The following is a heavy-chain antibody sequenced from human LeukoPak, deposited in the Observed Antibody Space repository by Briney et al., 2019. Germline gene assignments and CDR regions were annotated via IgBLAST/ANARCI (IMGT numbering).Heavy chain of an antibody. CDR2: INSDGSSI. V-gene: IGHV3-74*01. Sequence: GGSLRLSCAASGFTFSTYWMHWVRQAPGKGLVWVSRINSDGSSISYADSVKGRFAISRDNAKNSLYLQMNSLRAEDTAVYYCARDPISRGYGDYPPPHDYWGQGTLVTVSS. CDR1: GFTFSTYW. CDR3: ARDPISRGYGDYPPPHDY. J-gene: IGHJ4*02. D-gene: IGHD4-17*01.